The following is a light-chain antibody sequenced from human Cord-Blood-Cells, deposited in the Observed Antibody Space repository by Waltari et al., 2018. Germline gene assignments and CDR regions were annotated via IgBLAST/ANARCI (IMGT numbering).Light chain of an antibody. CDR3: QQYGSSPYT. CDR2: GAS. J-gene: IGKJ2*01. V-gene: IGKV3-20*01. CDR1: QSVSSSY. Sequence: EIVLTQSPGTLSLSPGERATLSCRASQSVSSSYLAWYQQKPGQAPRLLIYGASSRATGIPDRCSGSGSGTDFTLTISRLEPEYFAVYYCQQYGSSPYTFGQGTKLEI.